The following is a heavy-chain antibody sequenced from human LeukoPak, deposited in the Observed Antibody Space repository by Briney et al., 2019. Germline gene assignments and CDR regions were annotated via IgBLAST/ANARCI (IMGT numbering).Heavy chain of an antibody. V-gene: IGHV3-15*01. CDR1: GFTFSNAW. Sequence: GGSLRLSCAASGFTFSNAWMSWVRQAPGKGLEWVGRIKSKTDGGTTDYAAPVKGRFTISRDDSKNTLYLQMNSLKTEDTAVYYCTTGYYYDSSGYMRDFDYWGQGTLVTVSS. D-gene: IGHD3-22*01. J-gene: IGHJ4*02. CDR3: TTGYYYDSSGYMRDFDY. CDR2: IKSKTDGGTT.